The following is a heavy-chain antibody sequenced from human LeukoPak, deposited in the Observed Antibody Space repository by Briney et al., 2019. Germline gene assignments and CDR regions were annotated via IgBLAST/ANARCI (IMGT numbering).Heavy chain of an antibody. Sequence: ASVKVSCKASGYTSTTYGISWVRQAPGQGLEWMGWTYNSYTHYAQTLRDRLTMTTDTSTSTSYMELRSLRSDDTAVYYCARALAQGGSFDLYYFDSWGQGTLVTVSS. CDR1: GYTSTTYG. CDR3: ARALAQGGSFDLYYFDS. J-gene: IGHJ4*02. D-gene: IGHD3-9*01. CDR2: TYNSYT. V-gene: IGHV1-18*01.